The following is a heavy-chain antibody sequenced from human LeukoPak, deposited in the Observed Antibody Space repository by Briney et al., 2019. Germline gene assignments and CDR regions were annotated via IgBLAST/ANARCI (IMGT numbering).Heavy chain of an antibody. CDR1: GGTFSSYA. Sequence: ASVKVSCKASGGTFSSYAISWVRQAPGQGLEWMGGIIPIFGTANYAQKFQGRVTITADESTSTAYMELSSLRSEDTAVYYCARAHSTGTTRNYYYYMDVWGKGTTVTISS. CDR2: IIPIFGTA. V-gene: IGHV1-69*13. D-gene: IGHD1-1*01. J-gene: IGHJ6*03. CDR3: ARAHSTGTTRNYYYYMDV.